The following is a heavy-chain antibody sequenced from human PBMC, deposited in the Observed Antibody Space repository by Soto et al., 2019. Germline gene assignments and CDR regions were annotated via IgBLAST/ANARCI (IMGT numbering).Heavy chain of an antibody. CDR1: GGTFSSYA. CDR2: IIPIFGTA. Sequence: QVQLVQSGAEVKKPGSSVKVSCKASGGTFSSYAISWVRQAPGQGLEWMGGIIPIFGTANYAQKFQGRVTIPADESTXXAXMXXSSLRAEDTAVYYCASTNSSGWYWGPDYYYFGMDVWGQGTTVTVSS. J-gene: IGHJ6*02. CDR3: ASTNSSGWYWGPDYYYFGMDV. V-gene: IGHV1-69*12. D-gene: IGHD6-19*01.